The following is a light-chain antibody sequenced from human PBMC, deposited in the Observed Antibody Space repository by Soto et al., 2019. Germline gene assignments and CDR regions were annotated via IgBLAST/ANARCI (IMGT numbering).Light chain of an antibody. CDR3: QQRSNWPRT. J-gene: IGKJ1*01. Sequence: IVLTQSPVTLSLSPGKRATLSCRASQNSSSYLIWYQQKPGQAPRLLMYDVSNRATGIPARFSGSGSGTDFTLTISSLEPEDLAVYYCQQRSNWPRTFGQGTKVEIK. V-gene: IGKV3-11*01. CDR1: QNSSSY. CDR2: DVS.